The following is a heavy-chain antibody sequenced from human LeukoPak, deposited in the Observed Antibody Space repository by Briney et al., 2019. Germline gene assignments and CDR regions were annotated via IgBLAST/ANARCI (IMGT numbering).Heavy chain of an antibody. Sequence: SETLSLTCTVSGGALSSGGYYWTWIRQPPGKGLEWIGNIYHSGTPYYNPSLKSRVTLSVDRSKNQFSLKLSSVTAADTAVYYCARVPHFGDYGWFDPWGQGTLVTVSS. CDR3: ARVPHFGDYGWFDP. D-gene: IGHD4-17*01. CDR1: GGALSSGGYY. J-gene: IGHJ5*02. CDR2: IYHSGTP. V-gene: IGHV4-30-2*01.